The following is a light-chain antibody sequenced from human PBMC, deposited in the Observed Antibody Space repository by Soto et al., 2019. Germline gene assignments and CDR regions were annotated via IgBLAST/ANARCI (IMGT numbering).Light chain of an antibody. CDR2: AAS. CDR1: QRITSS. V-gene: IGKV1-39*01. J-gene: IGKJ1*01. Sequence: GDSVTITCRASQRITSSLNWYQQKPGKAPQLLIYAASSLQSGAPSRFSGSGSRTDFTLTISSLQPEDFATYFCQQSYTTPWTFGQGPKVEV. CDR3: QQSYTTPWT.